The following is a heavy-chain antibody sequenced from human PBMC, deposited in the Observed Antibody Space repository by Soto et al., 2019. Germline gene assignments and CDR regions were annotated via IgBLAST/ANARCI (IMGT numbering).Heavy chain of an antibody. D-gene: IGHD2-21*01. Sequence: SETLSLTCAVYGGSFSGYYWSWVRQPPGKGLEWIGEINHFGSTDYNPSLESRVIVSADTSKKQFSLKLNSVTAADTAVCFCASTPVFAILRRAYYFDYWGQGTLVPVSS. CDR3: ASTPVFAILRRAYYFDY. V-gene: IGHV4-34*01. J-gene: IGHJ4*02. CDR2: INHFGST. CDR1: GGSFSGYY.